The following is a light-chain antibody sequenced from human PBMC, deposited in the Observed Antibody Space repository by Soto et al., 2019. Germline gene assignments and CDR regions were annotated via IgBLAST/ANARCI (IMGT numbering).Light chain of an antibody. J-gene: IGKJ1*01. CDR3: QVYAGSHLWT. V-gene: IGKV3-20*01. Sequence: VFTQAPGTLSLSPGGSATLSCRAIQYVSSGYLAWYQQKPGQAPRLLIYGASTRAAGIPDRFSGSGSETDFSLSIRRLEPEDFAVYYCQVYAGSHLWTFGQGTKVDIK. CDR2: GAS. CDR1: QYVSSGY.